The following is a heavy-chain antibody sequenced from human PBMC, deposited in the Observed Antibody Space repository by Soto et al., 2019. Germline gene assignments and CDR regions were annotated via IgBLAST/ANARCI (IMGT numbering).Heavy chain of an antibody. D-gene: IGHD4-17*01. J-gene: IGHJ4*02. Sequence: QVQLVQSGAEVKKPGSSVKVSCKASGGTFSSYTISWVRQAPGQGLEWMGRIIPILGIANYAQKFQGRVTIXXEXSXXTAYRELSSLRSEDTAVYYCARAGDDGDYQRPIDYWGQGTLVTVSS. V-gene: IGHV1-69*02. CDR2: IIPILGIA. CDR3: ARAGDDGDYQRPIDY. CDR1: GGTFSSYT.